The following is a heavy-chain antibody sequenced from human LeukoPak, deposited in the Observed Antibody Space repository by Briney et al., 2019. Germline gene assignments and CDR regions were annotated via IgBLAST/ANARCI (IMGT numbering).Heavy chain of an antibody. D-gene: IGHD1-26*01. CDR2: LSGSGATT. V-gene: IGHV3-23*01. Sequence: GGSLRLSCAASGFTFSSYVMSWVRQAPGKGLEWVSSLSGSGATTYYAGSVEGRFTISRDNSKNTLYLQMNSLRAEDTAVYYCARILGAPSTRRWFDPWGQGTLVTVSS. J-gene: IGHJ5*02. CDR3: ARILGAPSTRRWFDP. CDR1: GFTFSSYV.